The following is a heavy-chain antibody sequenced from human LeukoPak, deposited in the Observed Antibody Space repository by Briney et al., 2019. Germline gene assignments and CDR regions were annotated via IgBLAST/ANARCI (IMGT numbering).Heavy chain of an antibody. CDR2: IYSGGST. D-gene: IGHD6-19*01. Sequence: GGSLRLSCAASGFTFSSNYMSWVRQAPGKGLEWVSGIYSGGSTYYADSVKGRFTISRDNSKNTLYLQMNSLRAEDTAVYYCARDRPARYSSGWYSYWGQGTLVTVSS. J-gene: IGHJ4*02. CDR3: ARDRPARYSSGWYSY. V-gene: IGHV3-53*01. CDR1: GFTFSSNY.